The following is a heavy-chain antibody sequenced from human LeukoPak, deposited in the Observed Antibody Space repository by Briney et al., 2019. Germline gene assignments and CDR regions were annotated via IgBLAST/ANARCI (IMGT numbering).Heavy chain of an antibody. Sequence: SETLSLTCAVYGGSFSGYYWSWIRQPPGKGLEWIGEINQSGSTNYNPSLKSRVTISVDTSKNQFSLKLSSVTAADTAVYYCARDIASSFDYWGQGTLVTVSS. CDR1: GGSFSGYY. D-gene: IGHD3-16*02. CDR3: ARDIASSFDY. V-gene: IGHV4-34*01. CDR2: INQSGST. J-gene: IGHJ4*02.